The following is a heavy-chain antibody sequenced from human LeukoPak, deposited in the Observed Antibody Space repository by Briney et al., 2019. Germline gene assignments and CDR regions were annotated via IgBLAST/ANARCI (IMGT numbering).Heavy chain of an antibody. CDR3: ARVNTQGVPSP. V-gene: IGHV4-61*02. CDR1: GGSISSGSYY. J-gene: IGHJ5*02. D-gene: IGHD2-15*01. Sequence: PSQTLSLTCTVSGGSISSGSYYWSWIRQPAGKGLEWIGRIYTSGSTNHNPSLKSRVTISVDTSKNQFSLKLTSVTAADTAVYYCARVNTQGVPSPWGQGILVTVSS. CDR2: IYTSGST.